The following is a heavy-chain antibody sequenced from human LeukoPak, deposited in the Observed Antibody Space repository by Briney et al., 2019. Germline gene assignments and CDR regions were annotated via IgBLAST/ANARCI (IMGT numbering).Heavy chain of an antibody. Sequence: ASVKVSCKASGYTYSSYGISWVRQAPGQGLEWMGWINPNSGGTNYAQKFQGRVTMTRDTSISTAYMELSRLRSDDTAVYYCARDRYSGYDWDFDYWGQGTLVTVSS. V-gene: IGHV1-2*02. D-gene: IGHD5-12*01. CDR3: ARDRYSGYDWDFDY. CDR1: GYTYSSYG. CDR2: INPNSGGT. J-gene: IGHJ4*02.